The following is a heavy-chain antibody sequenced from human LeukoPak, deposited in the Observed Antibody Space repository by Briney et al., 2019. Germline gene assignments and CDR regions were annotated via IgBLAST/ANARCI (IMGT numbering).Heavy chain of an antibody. CDR2: IWYDGSNK. D-gene: IGHD3-22*01. J-gene: IGHJ5*02. Sequence: GTSLRLSCAASGFTFRSHGMHWVRQAPGKGLEWVAFIWYDGSNKYYTDSVKGRFTISRDNSKNTLYLQMNSLRAEDTAVYYCGGYSSLDRWGQGTLVTVSS. CDR3: GGYSSLDR. CDR1: GFTFRSHG. V-gene: IGHV3-33*01.